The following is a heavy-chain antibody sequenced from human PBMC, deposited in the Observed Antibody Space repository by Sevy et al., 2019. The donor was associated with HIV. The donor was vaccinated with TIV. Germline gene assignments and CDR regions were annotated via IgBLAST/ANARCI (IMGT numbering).Heavy chain of an antibody. CDR1: GDSVSSNSAA. J-gene: IGHJ5*02. CDR2: TYYRSKWYN. D-gene: IGHD3-10*01. V-gene: IGHV6-1*01. Sequence: SQTLSLTCAISGDSVSSNSAAWNWIRQSPSRGLEWLERTYYRSKWYNDYAVSVKSRITINPDTSKNQFSLQLNSVTPEDTAVYYCARAHYGSGSYQNWFDPWGQGTLVTVSS. CDR3: ARAHYGSGSYQNWFDP.